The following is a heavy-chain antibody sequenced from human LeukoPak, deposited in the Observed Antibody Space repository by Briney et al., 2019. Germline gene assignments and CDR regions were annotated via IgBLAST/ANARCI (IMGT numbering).Heavy chain of an antibody. CDR1: GGTFSSYG. J-gene: IGHJ4*02. Sequence: SVKVSCKASGGTFSSYGISWVRQAPGQGLEWMGGIIPIFGTANYAQKFQGRVTITTDESTSTAYMELSSLRSEDTAVYYCASGGIAALVDFDYWGQGTLVTVSS. D-gene: IGHD6-13*01. CDR3: ASGGIAALVDFDY. V-gene: IGHV1-69*05. CDR2: IIPIFGTA.